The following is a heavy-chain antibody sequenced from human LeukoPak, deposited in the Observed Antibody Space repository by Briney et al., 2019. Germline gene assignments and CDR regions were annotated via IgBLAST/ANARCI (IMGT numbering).Heavy chain of an antibody. D-gene: IGHD5-24*01. V-gene: IGHV1-18*01. J-gene: IGHJ4*02. CDR3: ARDLRRDGPIDDLGYFDY. Sequence: ASVKVSCKASGYTFTSYGISWVRQAPGQGLEWMGWISAYNGNTNYAQKFQGRVTITTDESTSTAYMELSSLRSEDTAVYYCARDLRRDGPIDDLGYFDYWGQGTLVTVSS. CDR2: ISAYNGNT. CDR1: GYTFTSYG.